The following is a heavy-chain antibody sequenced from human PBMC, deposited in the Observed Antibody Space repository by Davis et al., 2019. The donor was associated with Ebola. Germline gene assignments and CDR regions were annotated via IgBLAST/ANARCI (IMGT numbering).Heavy chain of an antibody. D-gene: IGHD1-1*01. Sequence: ASVKVSCKASGYTLTSYGITWVRQAPGQGLEWMGWINPHNGNTNYAQNVQGRVTMTTDTSTSTAYMEVGILRSDDTAVYYCARAQFPTTSDHWGQGTLVTVSS. CDR2: INPHNGNT. V-gene: IGHV1-18*04. CDR3: ARAQFPTTSDH. CDR1: GYTLTSYG. J-gene: IGHJ4*02.